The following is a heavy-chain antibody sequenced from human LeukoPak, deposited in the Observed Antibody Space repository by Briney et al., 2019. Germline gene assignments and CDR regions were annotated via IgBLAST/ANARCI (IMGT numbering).Heavy chain of an antibody. CDR1: GFTFGDYA. V-gene: IGHV3-49*04. D-gene: IGHD4-11*01. CDR3: TRDKVKNAFDI. CDR2: IRSKAYGGTT. J-gene: IGHJ3*02. Sequence: PGGSLRLSCAASGFTFGDYAMSWVRQAPGKGLEWVGFIRSKAYGGTTEYAASVKGRFTISRDDSKSIAYLQMNSLKTEDTAVYYCTRDKVKNAFDIWGRGTMVTVSS.